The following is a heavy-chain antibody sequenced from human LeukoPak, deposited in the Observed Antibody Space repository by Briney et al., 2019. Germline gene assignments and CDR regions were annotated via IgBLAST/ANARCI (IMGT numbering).Heavy chain of an antibody. CDR2: IFYTGRT. CDR1: GGSISTSNYY. Sequence: SETLSLTCSVSGGSISTSNYYWGWIRQSPGKGLAWIGSIFYTGRTYSNPSLRSRVSISVDTSTNQFSLKLKSVTAADTAVYYCARERWELPHYNYYMDVWGKGTTVTISS. J-gene: IGHJ6*03. CDR3: ARERWELPHYNYYMDV. V-gene: IGHV4-39*07. D-gene: IGHD1-26*01.